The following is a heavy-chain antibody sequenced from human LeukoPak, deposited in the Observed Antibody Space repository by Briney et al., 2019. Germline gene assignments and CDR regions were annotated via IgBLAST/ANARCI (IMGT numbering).Heavy chain of an antibody. J-gene: IGHJ6*04. V-gene: IGHV3-21*01. CDR2: ISSSGNYI. Sequence: GGSQRLSCAASGFSFSSYSMKWVRQAPGKGLEWVSSISSSGNYIYYADSVKGRFTISRDNAKNSLYLQMNSLRAEDTAVYYCAELGITMIGGVWGKGTTVTISS. CDR3: AELGITMIGGV. D-gene: IGHD3-10*02. CDR1: GFSFSSYS.